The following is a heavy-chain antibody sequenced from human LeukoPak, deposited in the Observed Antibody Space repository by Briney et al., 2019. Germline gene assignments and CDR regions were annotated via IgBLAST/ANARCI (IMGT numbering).Heavy chain of an antibody. CDR2: ISSTGNTV. J-gene: IGHJ6*04. D-gene: IGHD2-15*01. CDR3: TKETPQMDV. Sequence: GGSLRLSCAASGFTFSSYEMICVRQAPGQGLEWVAYISSTGNTVHYAGSVKGRLTISRDNAKTSLYLQMNRQRAEDTAVYYCTKETPQMDVWGKGTTVTVSS. CDR1: GFTFSSYE. V-gene: IGHV3-48*03.